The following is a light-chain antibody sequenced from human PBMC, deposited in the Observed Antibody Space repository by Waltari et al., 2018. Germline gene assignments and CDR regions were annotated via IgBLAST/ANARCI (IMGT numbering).Light chain of an antibody. J-gene: IGLJ2*01. V-gene: IGLV2-11*01. CDR2: EIN. CDR1: SSDVGGSNY. CDR3: CSYAGSYTFGV. Sequence: QSALTQPRSVSGSPGQPVTIPCTRTSSDVGGSNYVSCYQQLPGKAPNPILYEINKRPSGVPDRFSGSKSGNTASLTISGLQAEDEADYYCCSYAGSYTFGVFGGGTKVTVL.